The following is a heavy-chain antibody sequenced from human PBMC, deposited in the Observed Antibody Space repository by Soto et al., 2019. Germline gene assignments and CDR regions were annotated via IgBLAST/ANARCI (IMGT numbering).Heavy chain of an antibody. CDR2: VYYSGTT. J-gene: IGHJ4*02. D-gene: IGHD1-26*01. Sequence: SETLSLTCTVSGGSIRNGDYYWGWIRQPPGKGLEWLGYVYYSGTTYSHPSLNSRVSISVYTSEHQFSLRLTSVTAADTSVYYCVTFNLVGAAYYFDYWGPGTLVTVSS. CDR1: GGSIRNGDYY. CDR3: VTFNLVGAAYYFDY. V-gene: IGHV4-30-4*01.